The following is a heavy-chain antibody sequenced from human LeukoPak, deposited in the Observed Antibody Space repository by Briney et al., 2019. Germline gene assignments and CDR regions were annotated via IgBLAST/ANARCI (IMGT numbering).Heavy chain of an antibody. J-gene: IGHJ4*02. CDR2: IIPIFGIA. V-gene: IGHV1-69*04. Sequence: GASVKVSCKASGGTFSSYAISWARQAPGQGLEWMGRIIPIFGIANYAQKFQGRVTITADKSTSTAYMELSSLRSEDTAVYYCARCRDSSGWYYFDYWGQGTLVTVSS. D-gene: IGHD6-19*01. CDR1: GGTFSSYA. CDR3: ARCRDSSGWYYFDY.